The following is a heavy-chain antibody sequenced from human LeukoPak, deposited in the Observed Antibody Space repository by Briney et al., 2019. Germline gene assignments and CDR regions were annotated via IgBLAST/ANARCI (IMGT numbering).Heavy chain of an antibody. CDR1: GFTSSSHN. Sequence: GGSLRLSCAVSGFTSSSHNMNWVRQAPGKGLEWVSYISSSSSTIFYADSVKGRFTISRDNAKNSLYLQMNSLRDEDTAVYYCATLFFFSGYFDYWGQGTLVTVSS. V-gene: IGHV3-48*02. CDR2: ISSSSSTI. J-gene: IGHJ4*02. D-gene: IGHD2-21*01. CDR3: ATLFFFSGYFDY.